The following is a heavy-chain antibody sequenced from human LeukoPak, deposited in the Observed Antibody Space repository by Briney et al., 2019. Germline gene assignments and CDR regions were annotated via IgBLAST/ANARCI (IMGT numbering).Heavy chain of an antibody. CDR3: ARDSNCGGGTCYDS. J-gene: IGHJ4*02. D-gene: IGHD2-15*01. Sequence: PSETLSLTCTVSGGSASSGSYYWSWIRQPPGKGLEWIAYIYHSGSTNINPSLKSRVTISVDTSKNQVSLKLSSVTAADTAVYYCARDSNCGGGTCYDSWGQGTLVTVSS. CDR2: IYHSGST. V-gene: IGHV4-61*01. CDR1: GGSASSGSYY.